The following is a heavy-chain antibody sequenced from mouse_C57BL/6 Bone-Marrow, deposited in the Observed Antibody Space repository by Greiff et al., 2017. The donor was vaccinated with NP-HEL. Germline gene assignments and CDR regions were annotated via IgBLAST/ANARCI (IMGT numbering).Heavy chain of an antibody. CDR2: ISSGGSYT. J-gene: IGHJ4*01. D-gene: IGHD5-5*01. Sequence: DVHLVESGGDLVKPGGSLKLSCAASGFTFSSYGMSWVRQTPDKRLEWVATISSGGSYTYYPDSVKGRFTISRDNAKNTLYLQMSSLKSEDTAMYYCARHYLPLMDYWGQGTSVTVSS. CDR1: GFTFSSYG. CDR3: ARHYLPLMDY. V-gene: IGHV5-6*01.